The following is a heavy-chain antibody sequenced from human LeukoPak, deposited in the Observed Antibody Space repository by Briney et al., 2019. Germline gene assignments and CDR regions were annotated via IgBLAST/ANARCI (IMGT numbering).Heavy chain of an antibody. V-gene: IGHV3-43*02. D-gene: IGHD3-16*02. J-gene: IGHJ3*02. Sequence: GGSLRLSCAASGCTFDDYAMHWVRQAPGKGLEWVSLISGDGGRTHYADSVKGRFIISRDNSKNSLYLRMNSLRTEDTAFYYCAKAYYDYVWGSYRYFCAFDIWGQGTMVTVSS. CDR1: GCTFDDYA. CDR2: ISGDGGRT. CDR3: AKAYYDYVWGSYRYFCAFDI.